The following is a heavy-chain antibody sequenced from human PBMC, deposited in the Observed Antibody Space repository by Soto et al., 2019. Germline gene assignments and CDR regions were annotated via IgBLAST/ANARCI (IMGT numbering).Heavy chain of an antibody. CDR1: GFTFSSYE. D-gene: IGHD3-16*01. CDR2: INSGGTNI. Sequence: EVQLVESGGGLVQSGGSLRLSCAASGFTFSSYEMNWVRQAPGKGLEWVSYINSGGTNIYYADSVKGRFTISRDNAKNSLHLQMNSLRAEDTAVYYCARDKGDDTGAIDNWGQGILVTVSS. CDR3: ARDKGDDTGAIDN. J-gene: IGHJ4*02. V-gene: IGHV3-48*03.